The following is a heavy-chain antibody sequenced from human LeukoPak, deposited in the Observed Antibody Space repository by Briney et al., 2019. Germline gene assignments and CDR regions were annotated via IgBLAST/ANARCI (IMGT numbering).Heavy chain of an antibody. Sequence: GGSVRLSCTDSGFTFSSYEMNWVHQTPGKGLEWVSSISGSGSTIYYADSVMGPFTISRDNAKNSLYLQMNSLRAEDTAVYYCARARSHWGQGTLVTVSS. J-gene: IGHJ4*02. CDR1: GFTFSSYE. CDR3: ARARSH. CDR2: ISGSGSTI. V-gene: IGHV3-48*03. D-gene: IGHD1-26*01.